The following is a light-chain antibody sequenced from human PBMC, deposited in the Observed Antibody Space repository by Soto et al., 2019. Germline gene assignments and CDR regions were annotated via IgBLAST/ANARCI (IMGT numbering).Light chain of an antibody. J-gene: IGLJ2*01. Sequence: QSVLTQPPSVSGAPGQRVTISCTGSSSNVGAGYDVHWYQQLPGTAPKLLIYGNKNRPSGVPDRFSGSKSGTSASLAVTGVKAVDEADYYGQSFESRLGRWIFGGGTKLTVL. CDR2: GNK. V-gene: IGLV1-40*01. CDR1: SSNVGAGYD. CDR3: QSFESRLGRWI.